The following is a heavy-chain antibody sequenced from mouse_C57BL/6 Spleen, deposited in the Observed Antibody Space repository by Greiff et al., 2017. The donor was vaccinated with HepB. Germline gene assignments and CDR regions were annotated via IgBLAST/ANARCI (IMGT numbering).Heavy chain of an antibody. CDR2: IDPSDSYT. J-gene: IGHJ2*01. V-gene: IGHV1-69*01. CDR3: ARSDYDYDSFDY. CDR1: GYTFTSYW. Sequence: QVQLQQPGAELVMPGASVKLSCKASGYTFTSYWMHWVKQRPGQGLEWIGEIDPSDSYTNYNQKFKGKSTLTVDKSSSTAYMQLSSLTSEDSAVYYCARSDYDYDSFDYWGQGTTLTVSS. D-gene: IGHD2-4*01.